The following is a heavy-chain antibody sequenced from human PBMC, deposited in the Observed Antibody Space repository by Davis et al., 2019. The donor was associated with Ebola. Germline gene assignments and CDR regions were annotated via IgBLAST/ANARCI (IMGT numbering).Heavy chain of an antibody. D-gene: IGHD2-21*01. J-gene: IGHJ4*02. V-gene: IGHV3-74*01. Sequence: GSLRLSCAASGFTFSTYWMHWVRQVPGKGLVWVSRTNEDGTTTNYADSVRGRFTISRDNAKNTLYLQMNSLRAEDTAIYYCARDLCGMDDYWGPGTLVTVSS. CDR2: TNEDGTTT. CDR3: ARDLCGMDDY. CDR1: GFTFSTYW.